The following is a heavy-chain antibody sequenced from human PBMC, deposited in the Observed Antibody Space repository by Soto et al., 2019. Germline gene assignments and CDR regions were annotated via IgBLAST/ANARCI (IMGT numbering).Heavy chain of an antibody. J-gene: IGHJ3*02. CDR3: ARSSGWFSDAFEI. D-gene: IGHD6-19*01. V-gene: IGHV4-59*08. CDR2: ISYSGSS. Sequence: QVQLQESGPGLVKPSETLSLTCTVSGGSISSSHWSWIRQPPGKGLEWIGYISYSGSSNYNPSLRSRVIISLETSRDQFSLKLSSVTAADTAVYYCARSSGWFSDAFEIWGQGTMVTVSS. CDR1: GGSISSSH.